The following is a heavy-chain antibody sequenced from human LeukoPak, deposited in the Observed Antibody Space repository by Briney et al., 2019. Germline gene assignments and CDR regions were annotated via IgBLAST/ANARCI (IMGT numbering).Heavy chain of an antibody. Sequence: GGSLGLSCAASGFTFSSYGMPWVRQAPGKGLEWVAVISYDGSNKYYADSVKGRFTISRDNSKNTLYLQMNSLRAEDTAVYYCAKDPRAKDCTNGVCYPDYWGQGTLVTVSS. CDR1: GFTFSSYG. V-gene: IGHV3-30*18. D-gene: IGHD2-8*01. J-gene: IGHJ4*02. CDR3: AKDPRAKDCTNGVCYPDY. CDR2: ISYDGSNK.